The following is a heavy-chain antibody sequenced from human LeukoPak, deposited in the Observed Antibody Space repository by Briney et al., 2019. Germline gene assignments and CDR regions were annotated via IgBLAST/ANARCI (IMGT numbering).Heavy chain of an antibody. V-gene: IGHV4-34*01. Sequence: SETLSLTCEVYGGPLSGYQWTWIRQAPGQGLEWIGEINHRGSTNYNPSLKSRLTIVVDTSRNQVSLDLSSVTAADTAVYYCARHTRAVDMATTYDAFDIWGQGTLVTVST. CDR2: INHRGST. D-gene: IGHD5-24*01. CDR3: ARHTRAVDMATTYDAFDI. CDR1: GGPLSGYQ. J-gene: IGHJ3*02.